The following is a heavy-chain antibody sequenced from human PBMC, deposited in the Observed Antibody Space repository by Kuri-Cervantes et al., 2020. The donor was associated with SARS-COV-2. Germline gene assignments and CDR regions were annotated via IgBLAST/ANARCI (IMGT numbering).Heavy chain of an antibody. V-gene: IGHV4-38-2*02. D-gene: IGHD2-2*01. CDR1: GYSISSGYY. Sequence: SETLSLTCTVSGYSISSGYYWGWSRQPPGKGLEWIGSIYHSGSTYYNPSLKSRVTISVDTSKNQFSLKLSSVTAADTAVYYCARDGEKAGYCSSTSCYFDYWGQGTLVTVSS. J-gene: IGHJ4*02. CDR2: IYHSGST. CDR3: ARDGEKAGYCSSTSCYFDY.